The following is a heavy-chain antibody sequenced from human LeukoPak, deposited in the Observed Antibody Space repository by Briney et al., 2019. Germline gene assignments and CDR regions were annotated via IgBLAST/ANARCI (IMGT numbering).Heavy chain of an antibody. CDR3: ARQKDIVVVPAAAPFDY. V-gene: IGHV4-39*01. J-gene: IGHJ4*02. D-gene: IGHD2-2*01. CDR2: IYYSGST. Sequence: SETLSLTCTVYGCSISSSSYYWRWIRQPPGKGLEFIGSIYYSGSTYYKPSLKSRVTISVDTSKKQFYLKLSSVTAADTAVYYRARQKDIVVVPAAAPFDYWGQGTLVTVSS. CDR1: GCSISSSSYY.